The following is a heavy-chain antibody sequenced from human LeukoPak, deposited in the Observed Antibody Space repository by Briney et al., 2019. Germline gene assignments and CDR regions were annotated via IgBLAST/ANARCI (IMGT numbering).Heavy chain of an antibody. CDR3: AEDHPKYYDYVWGSSGMDV. CDR1: GFTFSSYG. V-gene: IGHV3-33*06. J-gene: IGHJ6*04. D-gene: IGHD3-16*01. CDR2: IWYDGSNK. Sequence: HPGRSLRLSCAASGFTFSSYGMHWVRQAPGKGLEWVAVIWYDGSNKYYADSVKGRFTISRDNSKNTLYLQMNSLRAEDTAVYYCAEDHPKYYDYVWGSSGMDVWGKGTTVTVSS.